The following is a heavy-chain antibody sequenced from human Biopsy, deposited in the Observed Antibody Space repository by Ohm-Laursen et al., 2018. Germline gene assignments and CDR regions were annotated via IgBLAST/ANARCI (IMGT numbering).Heavy chain of an antibody. CDR2: INHSGRT. J-gene: IGHJ6*02. V-gene: IGHV4-34*01. Sequence: GTLSLTRAVYGESFNGYYWSWIRQTPGKGREGIGEINHSGRTNYNPSLKSRGTISVDTSKNHFSLKVRSVTAADTAVYYCVRGVDYYDPYHYYALDVWGQGTTVTVSS. CDR3: VRGVDYYDPYHYYALDV. D-gene: IGHD3-22*01. CDR1: GESFNGYY.